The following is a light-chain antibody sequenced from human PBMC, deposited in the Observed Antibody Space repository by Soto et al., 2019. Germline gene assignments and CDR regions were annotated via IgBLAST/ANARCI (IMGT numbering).Light chain of an antibody. J-gene: IGLJ2*01. CDR3: SSYTSSSTVI. Sequence: QSVLTQPASVSGSPGQSITIACTGASSDVGGYNYVSWYQQHPGKAPTLMIYDVSNRPSGFSNRFSGSKSGNTASLTISGLQAEDEADYYCSSYTSSSTVIFGGGTKLTVL. V-gene: IGLV2-14*01. CDR2: DVS. CDR1: SSDVGGYNY.